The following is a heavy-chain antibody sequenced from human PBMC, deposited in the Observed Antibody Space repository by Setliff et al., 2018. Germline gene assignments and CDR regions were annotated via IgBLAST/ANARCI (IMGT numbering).Heavy chain of an antibody. D-gene: IGHD2-15*01. CDR1: GGSISGFY. J-gene: IGHJ5*01. V-gene: IGHV4-4*08. CDR3: ARARYCSGGRCYWTWLDS. CDR2: IYSGTST. Sequence: SETLSLTCTVSGGSISGFYWSRIRQPPGGGLEWIGYIYSGTSTNINPSLKSRVAISADTSKNLFSLKLSSVTAADTAVYYCARARYCSGGRCYWTWLDSWAQGTLVTVS.